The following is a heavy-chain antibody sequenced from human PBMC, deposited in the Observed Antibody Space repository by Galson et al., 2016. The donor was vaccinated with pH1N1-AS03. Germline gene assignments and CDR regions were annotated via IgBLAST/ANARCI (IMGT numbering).Heavy chain of an antibody. CDR3: ATGDPGSYCFDP. CDR1: GDTFNNYT. J-gene: IGHJ5*01. Sequence: SVKVSCKASGDTFNNYTLNWLRQAPGQGLEWMGRIIPILGITNYAQRFQDRTTITANKSTSPAYMELSSLRSEDTAMYFYATGDPGSYCFDPWGQGTLVTVSS. D-gene: IGHD3-10*01. CDR2: IIPILGIT. V-gene: IGHV1-69*02.